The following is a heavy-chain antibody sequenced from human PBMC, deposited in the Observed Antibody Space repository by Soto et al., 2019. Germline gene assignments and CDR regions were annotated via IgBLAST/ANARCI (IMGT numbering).Heavy chain of an antibody. Sequence: QVQLVESGGGVVQPGRSLRLSCAASGFTFSSYGMHWVRQAPGKGLEWVAVIWYDGSNKYYADSVKGRFTISRDNSKNTLYLQMNSLRAEDTAVYYCAKAGDFWSGYYTDYYGMDVWGQGTTVTVSS. CDR1: GFTFSSYG. V-gene: IGHV3-33*06. CDR3: AKAGDFWSGYYTDYYGMDV. CDR2: IWYDGSNK. J-gene: IGHJ6*02. D-gene: IGHD3-3*01.